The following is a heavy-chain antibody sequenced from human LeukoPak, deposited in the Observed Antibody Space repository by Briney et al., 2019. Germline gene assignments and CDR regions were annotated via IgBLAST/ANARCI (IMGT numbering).Heavy chain of an antibody. CDR2: IYYSGST. D-gene: IGHD3-3*01. V-gene: IGHV4-59*08. CDR3: ARLLPELRFLEWPNWFDP. CDR1: GGSFSGYY. Sequence: SETLSLTCAVYGGSFSGYYWSWIRQPPGKGLEWIGYIYYSGSTNYNPSLKSRVTISVDTSKNQFSLKLSSVTAADTAVYYCARLLPELRFLEWPNWFDPWGQGTLVTVSS. J-gene: IGHJ5*02.